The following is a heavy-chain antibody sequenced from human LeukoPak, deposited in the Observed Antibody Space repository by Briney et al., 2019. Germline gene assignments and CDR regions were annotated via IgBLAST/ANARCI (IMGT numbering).Heavy chain of an antibody. CDR1: GYLFTSYW. Sequence: GESLEISCRGSGYLFTSYWIGWVRQLPGKGLEWMGIIYPGDSDTRYSLSFQGQVTISADKSISTAYLQWSSLKASDTAMYYCARWSPAAACYGMDVWGQGTTVTVSS. CDR3: ARWSPAAACYGMDV. J-gene: IGHJ6*02. CDR2: IYPGDSDT. D-gene: IGHD6-13*01. V-gene: IGHV5-51*01.